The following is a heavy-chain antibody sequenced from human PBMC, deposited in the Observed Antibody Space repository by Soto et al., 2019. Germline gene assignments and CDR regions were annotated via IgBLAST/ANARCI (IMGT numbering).Heavy chain of an antibody. CDR3: AKTDDYIWGSWGRTDFFDI. Sequence: GGSLRLSCAASGFTFSSYAMSWVRQAPGKGLEWVSAISGSGGGTYYADSVKGRFTISRDNSKNTLYLQMNSLRAEDTAVYYCAKTDDYIWGSWGRTDFFDIWGQGTMVTVSS. CDR2: ISGSGGGT. V-gene: IGHV3-23*01. D-gene: IGHD3-16*01. J-gene: IGHJ3*02. CDR1: GFTFSSYA.